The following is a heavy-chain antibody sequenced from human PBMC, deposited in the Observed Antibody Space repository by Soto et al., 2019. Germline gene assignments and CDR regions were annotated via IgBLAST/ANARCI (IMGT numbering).Heavy chain of an antibody. CDR3: ARNIVLMVYAYPGPSINWFDP. D-gene: IGHD2-8*01. J-gene: IGHJ5*02. V-gene: IGHV4-39*01. CDR2: IYYSGST. CDR1: CGSIISSSYY. Sequence: SETLSLTCTFSCGSIISSSYYWGWIRQPPGKGLEWIGSIYYSGSTYYNPSLKSRVTISVDTSKNQFSLKLSSVTAADTAVYYCARNIVLMVYAYPGPSINWFDPWGQGTLVTVSS.